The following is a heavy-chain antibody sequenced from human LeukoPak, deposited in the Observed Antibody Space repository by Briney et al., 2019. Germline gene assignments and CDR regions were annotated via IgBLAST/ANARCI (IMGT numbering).Heavy chain of an antibody. V-gene: IGHV4-34*01. Sequence: PSETLSLTCAVYGGSFSGYYRSWIRQPPGKGLEWIGEINHSGSTNYNPSLKSRVTISVDTSKNQFSLKLSSVTAADTAVYYCARDVAGSAFDIWGQGTMVAVSS. D-gene: IGHD6-19*01. CDR1: GGSFSGYY. CDR3: ARDVAGSAFDI. J-gene: IGHJ3*02. CDR2: INHSGST.